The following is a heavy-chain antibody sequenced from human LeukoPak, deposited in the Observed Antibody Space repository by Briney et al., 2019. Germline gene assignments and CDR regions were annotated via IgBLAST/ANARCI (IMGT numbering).Heavy chain of an antibody. V-gene: IGHV3-30*04. D-gene: IGHD3-10*01. CDR1: GSTFSSYA. Sequence: GGSLRLSCAASGSTFSSYAMHWVRQAPGKGLEWVAVISYDGSNKYYADSVKGRFTISRDNSKNTLYLQMNSLRAEDSAVYYCAKGEYTYGPGSFDYWGQGTLVTVSS. CDR2: ISYDGSNK. J-gene: IGHJ4*02. CDR3: AKGEYTYGPGSFDY.